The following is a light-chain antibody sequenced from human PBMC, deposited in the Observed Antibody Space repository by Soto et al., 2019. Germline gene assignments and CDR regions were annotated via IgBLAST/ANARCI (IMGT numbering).Light chain of an antibody. Sequence: EIVLTQSPGTLSLSPGGRATLSCRASQSVRSSYLAWYQQRPGQAPRLLIFGASFRATGIPDRFSGSGSGTDFTLTISRLEPEDVAVYDCQHYGSPLTFGGGTKVEIK. CDR3: QHYGSPLT. CDR2: GAS. CDR1: QSVRSSY. V-gene: IGKV3-20*01. J-gene: IGKJ4*01.